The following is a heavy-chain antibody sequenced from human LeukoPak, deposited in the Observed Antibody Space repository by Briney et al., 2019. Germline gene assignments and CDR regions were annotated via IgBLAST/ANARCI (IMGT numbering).Heavy chain of an antibody. J-gene: IGHJ4*02. CDR3: ATAYYDSSGYFYFDY. V-gene: IGHV1-69*06. CDR1: GGTFSSYA. D-gene: IGHD3-22*01. Sequence: SVKVSCKASGGTFSSYAISWVRQAPGQGLEWMGGIIPIFGTANYAQKFQGRVTITADKSTSTAYMELSSLRSEDTAVYYCATAYYDSSGYFYFDYWGQGTLVTVSS. CDR2: IIPIFGTA.